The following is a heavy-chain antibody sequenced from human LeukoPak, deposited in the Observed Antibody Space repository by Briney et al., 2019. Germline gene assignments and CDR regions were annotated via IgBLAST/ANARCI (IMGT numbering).Heavy chain of an antibody. CDR2: IYYSGST. D-gene: IGHD6-19*01. V-gene: IGHV4-59*01. CDR1: GGSISSYY. J-gene: IGHJ4*02. Sequence: PSETLSLTCTVSGGSISSYYWSWIRQPPGKGLEWIGYIYYSGSTNYNPSLKSRVTISVDTSKNQFSLKLSSVTAADTAVYYCARDAYSSGWYSFDYWGQGTLVTVSS. CDR3: ARDAYSSGWYSFDY.